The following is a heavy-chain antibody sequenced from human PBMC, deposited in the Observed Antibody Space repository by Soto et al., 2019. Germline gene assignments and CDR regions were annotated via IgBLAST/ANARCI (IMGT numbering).Heavy chain of an antibody. V-gene: IGHV3-23*01. CDR2: IRSSGDRT. CDR1: RFTFSSYP. Sequence: PGGSLRLSCSASRFTFSSYPMSWVRPAPGKGLEWVSVIRSSGDRTYYADSVKGRFTISRDNSKNTLYMQMNSLRAEDTAVYYCAKQQGPGTPYYYAMDVWGQGTTVTVSS. CDR3: AKQQGPGTPYYYAMDV. J-gene: IGHJ6*02. D-gene: IGHD1-1*01.